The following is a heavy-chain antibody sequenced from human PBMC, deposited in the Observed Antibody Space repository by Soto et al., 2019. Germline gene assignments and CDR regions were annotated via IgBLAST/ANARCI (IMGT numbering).Heavy chain of an antibody. CDR2: LYHTETP. CDR1: GGPISKGDYV. J-gene: IGHJ5*02. CDR3: ACPFTLLRGVYRYFDA. V-gene: IGHV4-30-4*01. D-gene: IGHD3-10*01. Sequence: PSETLSLTCTVSGGPISKGDYVWSWIRQAPGKGLEWVGSLYHTETPFNKSSLKSRLTISGDSSRNQFSLKLTSLTAVDTAAHYCACPFTLLRGVYRYFDAWIQGTQVTVSS.